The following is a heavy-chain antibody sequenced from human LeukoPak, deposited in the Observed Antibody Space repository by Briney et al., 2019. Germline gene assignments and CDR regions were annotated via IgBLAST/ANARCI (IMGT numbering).Heavy chain of an antibody. V-gene: IGHV3-74*01. D-gene: IGHD6-13*01. CDR2: ISSDGSST. Sequence: PGGSLRLSCAASGFTFSNYWMHWVRQAPGKGLVWVSRISSDGSSTIYADSVKGRFTISRDNAKNTLYLQMNSLRAEDTAVYYCAALAAADGGSWGQGSLVTVSS. J-gene: IGHJ5*02. CDR3: AALAAADGGS. CDR1: GFTFSNYW.